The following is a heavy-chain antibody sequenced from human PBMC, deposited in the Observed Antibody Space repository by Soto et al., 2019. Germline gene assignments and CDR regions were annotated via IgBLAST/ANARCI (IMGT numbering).Heavy chain of an antibody. CDR3: ARDVPTVTTGGPDY. D-gene: IGHD4-17*01. Sequence: QVQLVQSGVEVEKPGASVKVSCKASGYTFTSYGVSWVRQAPGQGLEWMGWISAYNGNTNYAQKFQGRVTMTTDTSPSTAYMELRSLRSDDTAVYYCARDVPTVTTGGPDYWGQGTLVTVSS. CDR1: GYTFTSYG. J-gene: IGHJ4*02. V-gene: IGHV1-18*01. CDR2: ISAYNGNT.